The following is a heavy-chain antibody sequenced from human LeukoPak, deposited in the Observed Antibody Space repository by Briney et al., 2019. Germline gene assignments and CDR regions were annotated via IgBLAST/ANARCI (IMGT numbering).Heavy chain of an antibody. V-gene: IGHV4-30-4*07. CDR3: ARHGSWYKNAFDI. J-gene: IGHJ3*02. D-gene: IGHD2-15*01. Sequence: SETLSLTCAVSGGSISSGGYSWSWIRQPPGKGLEWIGYIYYSGSTYYNPSLKSRVTISVDTSKNQFSLKLSSVTAADTAAYYCARHGSWYKNAFDIWGQGTMVTVSS. CDR1: GGSISSGGYS. CDR2: IYYSGST.